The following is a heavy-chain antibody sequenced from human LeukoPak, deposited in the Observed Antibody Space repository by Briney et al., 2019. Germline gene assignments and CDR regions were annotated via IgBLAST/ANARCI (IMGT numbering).Heavy chain of an antibody. CDR2: IYWDNDE. V-gene: IGHV2-5*02. Sequence: SGPTLVEPTQTLTLTCTFSGFSLSTNGVGVGWIRQPPGKALEWLAVIYWDNDERYNPSLNSRLAITKDTSRNQVVLTMTNMDPVDTATYYCAHRLPSGSPWPFGYFDYWGQGTLATVSS. CDR3: AHRLPSGSPWPFGYFDY. J-gene: IGHJ4*02. D-gene: IGHD3-3*01. CDR1: GFSLSTNGVG.